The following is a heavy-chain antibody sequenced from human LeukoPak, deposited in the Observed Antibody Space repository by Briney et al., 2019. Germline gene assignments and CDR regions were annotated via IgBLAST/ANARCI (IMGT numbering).Heavy chain of an antibody. CDR3: ARGYYYDSSGHFDY. Sequence: KASETLSLTCTVSGGSISSYYWSWIRQPPGKGLEWIWYIYYSGSTNYNPSLKSRVTISVDTSKNQFSLKLSSVTAADTAVYYCARGYYYDSSGHFDYWGQGTLVTVSS. D-gene: IGHD3-22*01. J-gene: IGHJ4*02. CDR1: GGSISSYY. CDR2: IYYSGST. V-gene: IGHV4-59*01.